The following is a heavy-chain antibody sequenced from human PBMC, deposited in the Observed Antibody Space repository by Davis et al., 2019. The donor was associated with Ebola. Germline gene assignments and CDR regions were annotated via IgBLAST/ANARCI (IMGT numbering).Heavy chain of an antibody. V-gene: IGHV3-11*04. CDR1: GFTFSDYY. CDR2: ISIGGKNI. D-gene: IGHD3-3*01. CDR3: ARAKTTSGVDLGGIYSMDV. Sequence: PGGSLRLSCAASGFTFSDYYMSWIRQAPGKGLEWISYISIGGKNIHYADSVKGRFTISRDNSKNMVNLQMNSLRPDDTAVYHCARAKTTSGVDLGGIYSMDVWGQGTTVTVSS. J-gene: IGHJ6*02.